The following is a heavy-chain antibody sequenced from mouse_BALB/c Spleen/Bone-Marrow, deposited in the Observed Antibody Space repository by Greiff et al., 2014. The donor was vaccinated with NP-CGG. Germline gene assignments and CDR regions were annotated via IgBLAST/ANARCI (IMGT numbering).Heavy chain of an antibody. CDR3: ARGNYYDYDYFDY. Sequence: VQLKESGPELVKPGASVKMSCKASGYTFTSYVMHWVKQKPGQGLEWIGYINPYNDGTTYDEKFEGKATLTSDKSSSTAYMELSSLTSEDSAVYYCARGNYYDYDYFDYWGQGTTLTVSS. D-gene: IGHD2-4*01. J-gene: IGHJ2*01. CDR1: GYTFTSYV. V-gene: IGHV1-14*01. CDR2: INPYNDGT.